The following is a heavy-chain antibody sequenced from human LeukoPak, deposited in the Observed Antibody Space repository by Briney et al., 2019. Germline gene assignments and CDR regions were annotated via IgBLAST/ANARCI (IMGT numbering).Heavy chain of an antibody. J-gene: IGHJ4*02. Sequence: SETLSLTCKVSGGSFSSTNYCWGWLRQPPGQGLEWIGTIYYSGTTFYNPSLKSRVTISGDTSKNQFSLKLNSVTAADTAVYYCARHSGDGYNRPFDYWGQGSLVTVSS. V-gene: IGHV4-39*01. CDR2: IYYSGTT. CDR1: GGSFSSTNYC. CDR3: ARHSGDGYNRPFDY. D-gene: IGHD5-24*01.